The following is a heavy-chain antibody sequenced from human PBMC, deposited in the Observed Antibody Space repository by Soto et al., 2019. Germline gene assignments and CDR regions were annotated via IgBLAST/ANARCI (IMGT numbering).Heavy chain of an antibody. CDR3: VTAVRTRLDN. CDR1: GFTFTSYS. CDR2: ISRSSNYI. D-gene: IGHD3-10*01. V-gene: IGHV3-21*04. Sequence: PGGSLRLSCAASGFTFTSYSMNWVRQAPGKGLEWVSSISRSSNYIYYADSVKGRFTISRDNSKNTLYLQMNGLRLDDTAVYYCVTAVRTRLDNWGPGTLVTVSS. J-gene: IGHJ4*02.